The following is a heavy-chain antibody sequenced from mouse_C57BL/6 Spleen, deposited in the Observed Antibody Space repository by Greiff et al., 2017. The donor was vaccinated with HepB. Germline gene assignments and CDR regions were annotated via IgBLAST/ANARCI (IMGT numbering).Heavy chain of an antibody. V-gene: IGHV1-15*01. CDR2: IDPETGGT. Sequence: QVQLQQSGAELVRPGASVTLSCKASGYTFTDYEMHWVKQTPVHGLEWIGAIDPETGGTAYNQKFKGKAILTADKSSSTAYMELRSLTSEDSAVYYCTREEGPGSSFAYWGQGTLVTVSA. CDR3: TREEGPGSSFAY. CDR1: GYTFTDYE. J-gene: IGHJ3*01. D-gene: IGHD3-3*01.